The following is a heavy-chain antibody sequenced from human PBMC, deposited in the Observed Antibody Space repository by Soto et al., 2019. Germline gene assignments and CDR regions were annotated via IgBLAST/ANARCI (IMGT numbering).Heavy chain of an antibody. CDR2: IYPGDSET. J-gene: IGHJ6*02. CDR1: GYSFTSYH. Sequence: EVQLVQSGAEVKKPGESLKISCKGSGYSFTSYHIVWVRQMPGKGLEWMGIIYPGDSETKYSPSLQGQVTMSADKSTSPAYLQWSSLKSSATAMYYCARRSYCDGDCTRRPYDYYGMDVWGQGTTVTVSS. D-gene: IGHD2-21*02. CDR3: ARRSYCDGDCTRRPYDYYGMDV. V-gene: IGHV5-51*01.